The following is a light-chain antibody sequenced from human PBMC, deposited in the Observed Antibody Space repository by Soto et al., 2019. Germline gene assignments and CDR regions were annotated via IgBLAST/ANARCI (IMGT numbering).Light chain of an antibody. V-gene: IGKV3-15*01. CDR2: GAS. CDR3: QQYNNLPQT. J-gene: IGKJ1*01. Sequence: EIVMTQSPATLSVSPGERATLSCRASQSVNSNLAWYQQKPGQTPRLLIYGASTRATGIPASFSGSGSGTEFTRTISSLQSEDFAVYYCQQYNNLPQTFGQGTKVEIK. CDR1: QSVNSN.